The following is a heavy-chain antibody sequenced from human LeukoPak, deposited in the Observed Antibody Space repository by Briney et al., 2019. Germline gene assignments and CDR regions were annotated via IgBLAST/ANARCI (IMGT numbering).Heavy chain of an antibody. V-gene: IGHV1-2*02. D-gene: IGHD2-15*01. Sequence: ASVKVSCKASGYTLRDYYIYWVRQAPGQGLEWLGWLNPHSRGTNYAKKFQGRVTLTSDTSISTAYMELSLLTSDDTAIYYCARGLRIINGLDVWGQGTTVIVSS. J-gene: IGHJ6*02. CDR3: ARGLRIINGLDV. CDR1: GYTLRDYY. CDR2: LNPHSRGT.